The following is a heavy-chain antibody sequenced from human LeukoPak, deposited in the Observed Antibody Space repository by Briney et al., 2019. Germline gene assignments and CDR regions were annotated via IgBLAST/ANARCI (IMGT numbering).Heavy chain of an antibody. CDR3: AKDHGYNPSFDY. D-gene: IGHD5-24*01. Sequence: ASVKVSCKASGYTFTSYGISWVRQAPGKGLEWVSAISGSGGSTYYADSVKGRFTISRDNSKNTLYLQMNSLRAEDTAVYYCAKDHGYNPSFDYWGQGTLVTVSP. J-gene: IGHJ4*02. CDR2: ISGSGGST. CDR1: GYTFTSYG. V-gene: IGHV3-23*01.